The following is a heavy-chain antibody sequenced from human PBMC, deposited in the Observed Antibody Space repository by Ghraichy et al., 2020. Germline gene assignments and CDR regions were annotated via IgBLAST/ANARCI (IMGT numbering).Heavy chain of an antibody. V-gene: IGHV1-69*13. D-gene: IGHD2-2*01. J-gene: IGHJ6*02. CDR3: ARGVASGVVPAAMYYYYYGMDV. CDR2: IIPIFGTA. Sequence: SVKVSCKASGGTFSSYAISWVRLAPGQGLEWMGGIIPIFGTANYAQKFQGRVTITADESTSTAYMELSSLRSEDTAVYYCARGVASGVVPAAMYYYYYGMDVWGQGTTVTVSS. CDR1: GGTFSSYA.